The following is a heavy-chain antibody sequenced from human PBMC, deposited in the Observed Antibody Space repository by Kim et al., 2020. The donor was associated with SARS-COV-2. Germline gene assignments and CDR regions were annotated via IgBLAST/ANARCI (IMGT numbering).Heavy chain of an antibody. V-gene: IGHV3-30-3*01. Sequence: GGSLRLSCAASGFTFSSYAMHWVRQAPGKGLEWVAVISYDGSNKYYADSVKGRFTISRDNSKNTLYLQMNSLRAEDTAVYYCARDGPLRSQLVDYYYYY. D-gene: IGHD6-6*01. CDR2: ISYDGSNK. CDR3: ARDGPLRSQLVDYYYYY. J-gene: IGHJ6*03. CDR1: GFTFSSYA.